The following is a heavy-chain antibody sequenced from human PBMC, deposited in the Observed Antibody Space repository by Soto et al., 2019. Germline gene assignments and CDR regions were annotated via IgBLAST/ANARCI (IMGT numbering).Heavy chain of an antibody. J-gene: IGHJ4*02. CDR3: ARDKVGGTHYFDY. D-gene: IGHD2-15*01. CDR1: GGTFSSYA. V-gene: IGHV1-69*13. Sequence: ASVKVSCKASGGTFSSYAISWVRQAPGQGLGWMGGISPIFGTANYAQKFQGRVTITADESTSTAYMELSSLRSEDTAVYYCARDKVGGTHYFDYWGQGTLVTVSS. CDR2: ISPIFGTA.